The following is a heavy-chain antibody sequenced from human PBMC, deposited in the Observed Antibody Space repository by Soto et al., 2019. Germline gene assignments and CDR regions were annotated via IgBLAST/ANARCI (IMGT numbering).Heavy chain of an antibody. J-gene: IGHJ6*02. Sequence: GESLKISCKGSGYSFTSYWLGWVSQMPGKGLEWMGIIYPGHSDSRYSPSFQGQGTISADKSISTAYLQWGSLKASDTAMYYCARFDDVWVSYHPIDDYGMDVWGQGTTVTVSS. CDR1: GYSFTSYW. D-gene: IGHD3-16*02. CDR3: ARFDDVWVSYHPIDDYGMDV. CDR2: IYPGHSDS. V-gene: IGHV5-51*01.